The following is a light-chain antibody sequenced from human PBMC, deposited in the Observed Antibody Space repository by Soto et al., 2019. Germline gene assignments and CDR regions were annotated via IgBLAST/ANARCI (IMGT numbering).Light chain of an antibody. V-gene: IGKV3-20*01. CDR1: QNVSSNY. CDR3: QQYGSSST. J-gene: IGKJ5*01. Sequence: EIELTPSPVTLSLSPVERATLSCRARQNVSSNYLAWYQQRPGQAPRLLMYGAFIRATGIPDRISGSGSGTDFTVTISRLEPEDFAVYYCQQYGSSSTFGQGTRLEIK. CDR2: GAF.